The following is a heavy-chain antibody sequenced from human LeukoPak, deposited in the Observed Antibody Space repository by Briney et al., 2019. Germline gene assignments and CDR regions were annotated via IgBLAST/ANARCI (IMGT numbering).Heavy chain of an antibody. D-gene: IGHD6-19*01. V-gene: IGHV1-3*03. CDR3: ARSGGSGWYFGINSHYYYMDV. CDR1: GYTFSSYA. Sequence: ASVKVSCKASGYTFSSYAMHWVRQAPGQRLEWMGWINAGNGNTKLSHEFQGRITITRNTSISTAYMELSSLRSEDTALYYCARSGGSGWYFGINSHYYYMDVWGKGTTVTVSS. J-gene: IGHJ6*03. CDR2: INAGNGNT.